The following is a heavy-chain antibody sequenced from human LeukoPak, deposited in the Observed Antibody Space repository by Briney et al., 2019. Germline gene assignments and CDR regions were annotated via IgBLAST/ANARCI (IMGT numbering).Heavy chain of an antibody. D-gene: IGHD6-19*01. CDR1: GGSISSSNW. CDR3: ARGIAVAGTFAFDY. J-gene: IGHJ4*02. Sequence: TPSGTLSLTCAVSGGSISSSNWWSWVRQPPGQGLEWIGEIYHSGSTNYNPSLKSRDTISVDKSKNQFSLKLSSVTAADTAVYYCARGIAVAGTFAFDYWGQGTLVTVSS. CDR2: IYHSGST. V-gene: IGHV4-4*02.